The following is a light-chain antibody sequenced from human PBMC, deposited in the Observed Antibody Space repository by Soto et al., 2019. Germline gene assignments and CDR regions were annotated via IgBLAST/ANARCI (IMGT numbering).Light chain of an antibody. V-gene: IGLV2-14*01. J-gene: IGLJ1*01. CDR1: SGDVGGYNY. CDR3: SSLTGSTPLYV. CDR2: EVR. Sequence: QSVLTQPASLSGSPGQSITISCTGTSGDVGGYNYVSWYQQHPGKAPKLMIYEVRNRPSGVSNRFPGSKSGNTASLTISGLQAEDEADYYCSSLTGSTPLYVLGTGTKVTVL.